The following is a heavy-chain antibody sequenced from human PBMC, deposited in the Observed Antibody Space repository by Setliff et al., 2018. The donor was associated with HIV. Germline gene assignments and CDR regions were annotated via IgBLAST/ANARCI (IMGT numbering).Heavy chain of an antibody. CDR2: IYHSGET. CDR1: GESFDTNY. V-gene: IGHV4-59*01. J-gene: IGHJ3*02. Sequence: PSETLSLTCDVSGESFDTNYWNWIRQSPGKGLEWIGHIYHSGETNYNPSLKSRVVLSADTSKKEISLRLGSVTTADSAIYYCARGYHYVLSTSTPWSAFDIWGQGTEVT. CDR3: ARGYHYVLSTSTPWSAFDI. D-gene: IGHD3-10*02.